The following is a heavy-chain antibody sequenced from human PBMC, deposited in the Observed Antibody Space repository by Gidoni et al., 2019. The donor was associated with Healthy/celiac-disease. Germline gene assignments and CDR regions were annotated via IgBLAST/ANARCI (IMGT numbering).Heavy chain of an antibody. CDR1: GYTFTSYY. J-gene: IGHJ3*02. Sequence: QVQLVQSGAEVKKPGASVKVSCKASGYTFTSYYLHWVRQAPGQGLEWMGIINPSGGSTSYAQKFQGRVTMTRDTSTSTVYMELSSLRSEDTAVYYCARDELYYYDSSGYYDAFDIWGQGTMVTVSS. CDR2: INPSGGST. V-gene: IGHV1-46*01. CDR3: ARDELYYYDSSGYYDAFDI. D-gene: IGHD3-22*01.